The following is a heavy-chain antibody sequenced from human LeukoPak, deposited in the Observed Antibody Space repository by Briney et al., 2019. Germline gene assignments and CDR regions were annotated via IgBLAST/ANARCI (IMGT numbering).Heavy chain of an antibody. CDR2: IKSKTDGGKT. CDR3: TTAPISAPGSIDY. Sequence: GGSLRLSCAASGFTFTNAYMSWVRQAPGKGLQWIGRIKSKTDGGKTDYAAPVKGRFTISRDDSKNTLFLQMDSLKTEDTAVYYCTTAPISAPGSIDYWGRGTLVTVSS. D-gene: IGHD6-13*01. V-gene: IGHV3-15*01. J-gene: IGHJ4*02. CDR1: GFTFTNAY.